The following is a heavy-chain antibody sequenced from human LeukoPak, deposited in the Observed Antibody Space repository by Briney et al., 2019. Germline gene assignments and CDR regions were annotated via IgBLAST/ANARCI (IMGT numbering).Heavy chain of an antibody. CDR2: IYSGGST. CDR3: ARDLGPNTYYDILTGRMANAFDI. CDR1: GFTVSSNY. Sequence: GGSLRLSCAASGFTVSSNYMSWVRQAPGKGLEWVSVIYSGGSTYYADSVKGRFTISRDNSKNTLYLQMNSLRAEDTAVYYCARDLGPNTYYDILTGRMANAFDIWGQGTMVTVSS. J-gene: IGHJ3*02. V-gene: IGHV3-53*01. D-gene: IGHD3-9*01.